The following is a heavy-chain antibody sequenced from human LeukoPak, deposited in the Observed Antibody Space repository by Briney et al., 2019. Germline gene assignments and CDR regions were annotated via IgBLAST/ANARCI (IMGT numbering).Heavy chain of an antibody. CDR3: ARVFKAEYDAFDI. Sequence: SETLSLTCTVSGYSISSGYYWGWIRQPPGKGLEWIGSIYYSGSTYYNPSLKSRVTISVDTSKNQFSLKLSSVTAADTAVYYCARVFKAEYDAFDIWGQGTMVTVSS. CDR1: GYSISSGYY. CDR2: IYYSGST. V-gene: IGHV4-38-2*02. D-gene: IGHD2/OR15-2a*01. J-gene: IGHJ3*02.